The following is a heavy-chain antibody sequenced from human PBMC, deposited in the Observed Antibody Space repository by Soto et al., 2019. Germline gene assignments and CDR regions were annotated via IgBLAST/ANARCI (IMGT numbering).Heavy chain of an antibody. CDR2: INPATGAA. D-gene: IGHD3-3*01. CDR1: GYPVTAYY. CDR3: ARGGGVGVAGSAAFDM. V-gene: IGHV1-2*02. Sequence: QLHLVQSGAVVKKPGASVTVSCSASGYPVTAYYMHWVRQAPGRGLEWMGGINPATGAAKYTQTCRGRVTMTRDTAQSTGFMELSGLNSDDTAVFYCARGGGVGVAGSAAFDMWGQGTLVTVSS. J-gene: IGHJ3*02.